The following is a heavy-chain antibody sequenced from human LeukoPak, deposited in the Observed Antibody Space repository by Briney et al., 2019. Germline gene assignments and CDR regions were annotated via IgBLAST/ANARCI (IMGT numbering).Heavy chain of an antibody. J-gene: IGHJ4*02. Sequence: GGSLRLSCAASAFTFSNYWMSWVRQAPGKGLEWGANIKEDGSEINYVDSVTGRFTISRDNAKNSLYLQMNSLRVDDTAVYYCARDRGYSTFDYWGQGTLVTVSS. CDR2: IKEDGSEI. V-gene: IGHV3-7*01. CDR3: ARDRGYSTFDY. D-gene: IGHD4-23*01. CDR1: AFTFSNYW.